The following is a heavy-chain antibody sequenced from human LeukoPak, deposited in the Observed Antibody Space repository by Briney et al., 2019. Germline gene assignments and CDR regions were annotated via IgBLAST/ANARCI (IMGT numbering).Heavy chain of an antibody. Sequence: GGSLRLSCAASGFTFSSYTMNWVRQTPGKGLEWVSSISSSSSYIYYADSVKGRFTISRDNAKNSLYLQMNSLRAEDTALYYCARRLPYFGMDVWGQGTTVTVSS. D-gene: IGHD5-18*01. CDR1: GFTFSSYT. CDR2: ISSSSSYI. V-gene: IGHV3-21*01. J-gene: IGHJ6*02. CDR3: ARRLPYFGMDV.